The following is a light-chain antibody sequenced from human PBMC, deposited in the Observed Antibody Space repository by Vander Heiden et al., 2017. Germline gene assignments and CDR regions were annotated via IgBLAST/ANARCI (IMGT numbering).Light chain of an antibody. Sequence: EIVMTQSPATLSVSPGETATPSCGASQGVSNNLGWYQQKPGQAPSLLIYGATTRATSIPARFSGSASGKEFTLTISILHSEDFAVYCCQRNNDWPLTFGPGTKVEIK. V-gene: IGKV3-15*01. J-gene: IGKJ1*01. CDR2: GAT. CDR1: QGVSNN. CDR3: QRNNDWPLT.